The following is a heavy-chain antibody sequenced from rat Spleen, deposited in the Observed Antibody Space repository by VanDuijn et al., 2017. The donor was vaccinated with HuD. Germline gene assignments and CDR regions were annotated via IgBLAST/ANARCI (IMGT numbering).Heavy chain of an antibody. D-gene: IGHD1-4*01. CDR2: MWSGGST. J-gene: IGHJ2*01. Sequence: QVQLMESGPGLVQPSETLSLTCTVSGFSLTSYNVHWVRQPPGKGLEWMGVMWSGGSTDYNSALKSRLSISRDTSKNQVFLKMNSLQTEDTAMYFCARKLPGYNAFDYWGQGVMVTVSS. V-gene: IGHV2-45*01. CDR3: ARKLPGYNAFDY. CDR1: GFSLTSYN.